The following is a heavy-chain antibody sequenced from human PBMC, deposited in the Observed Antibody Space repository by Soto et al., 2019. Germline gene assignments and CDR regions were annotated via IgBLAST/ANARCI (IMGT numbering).Heavy chain of an antibody. CDR1: GYTFTGYD. J-gene: IGHJ4*02. D-gene: IGHD1-26*01. CDR3: AGEKVGTTGIDF. CDR2: MNANSGNT. V-gene: IGHV1-8*01. Sequence: QAQLVQSGAEVKKPGASVKVSCKASGYTFTGYDINWVRQATGQGLEWMGWMNANSGNTGYAQNFQGRVTMTRDNSITTAYMELTSPRDDDSAVYYCAGEKVGTTGIDFWGQGTLVTVSS.